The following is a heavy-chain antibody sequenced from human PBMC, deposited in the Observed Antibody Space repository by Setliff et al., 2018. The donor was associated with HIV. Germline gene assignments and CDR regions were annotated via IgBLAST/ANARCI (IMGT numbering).Heavy chain of an antibody. Sequence: GASVKVSCKVSGYSLTDLSIHWVRQAPGKGLEWMGGFDPEDGETVYAQKLQGRVTMTEDTSTDTAYMELSSLRSEDTAMYYCATAGVLADPLFPLYVHDFYDHWGQGTLVTVSS. D-gene: IGHD2-21*01. V-gene: IGHV1-24*01. CDR3: ATAGVLADPLFPLYVHDFYDH. CDR1: GYSLTDLS. J-gene: IGHJ5*02. CDR2: FDPEDGET.